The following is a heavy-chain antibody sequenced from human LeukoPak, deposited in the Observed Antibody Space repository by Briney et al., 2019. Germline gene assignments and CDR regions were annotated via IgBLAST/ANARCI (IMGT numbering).Heavy chain of an antibody. J-gene: IGHJ3*01. CDR2: INQDGSEE. D-gene: IGHD1-26*01. CDR3: ARWKMELQRNAFDF. CDR1: GFTFRTYW. V-gene: IGHV3-7*01. Sequence: GGSLRLSCAASGFTFRTYWMSWIRQAPGKGPEWVADINQDGSEEYYVQSVKGRFTVSRDNAHNAVFLQMTNLRADDTAVDYCARWKMELQRNAFDFWGQGTVVTVSS.